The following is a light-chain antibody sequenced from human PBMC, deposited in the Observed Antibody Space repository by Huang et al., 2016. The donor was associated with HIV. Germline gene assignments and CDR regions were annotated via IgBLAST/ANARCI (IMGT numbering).Light chain of an antibody. CDR1: QIITTH. CDR3: QQSYNTPRT. CDR2: AAS. Sequence: DIQMTQSPSSLSASVVDRVIITCRASQIITTHLNWYQQKPGKAPILLIYAASSLQTGVPPRFSGSGSGTDFTLTIDSLQPEDFATYYCQQSYNTPRTFGQGTKLEV. J-gene: IGKJ1*01. V-gene: IGKV1-39*01.